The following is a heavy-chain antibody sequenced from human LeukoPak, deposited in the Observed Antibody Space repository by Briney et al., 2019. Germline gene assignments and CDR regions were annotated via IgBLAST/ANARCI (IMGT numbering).Heavy chain of an antibody. CDR2: IYYSGST. D-gene: IGHD2-15*01. CDR3: ARFSGYCSGGSCYPFDY. Sequence: PSETLSLTCTVSGGSISSSSYYWGWIRQPPGKGLEWIGSIYYSGSTYYNPSLKSRVTISVDTSKNQFSLKLSSVTAADTAVYYCARFSGYCSGGSCYPFDYWGQGTLVTVSS. V-gene: IGHV4-39*01. CDR1: GGSISSSSYY. J-gene: IGHJ4*02.